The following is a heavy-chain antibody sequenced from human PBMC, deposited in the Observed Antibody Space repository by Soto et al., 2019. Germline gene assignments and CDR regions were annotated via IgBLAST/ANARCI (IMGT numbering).Heavy chain of an antibody. CDR1: GFTFRNYW. J-gene: IGHJ4*02. CDR2: IDTDGSDA. D-gene: IGHD5-18*01. CDR3: ATLNSFGSDY. V-gene: IGHV3-74*01. Sequence: GGSLRLSSTASGFTFRNYWMHWVRQAPGKGLVWVAYIDTDGSDAIYADSVKGRFTIFRDNVKNTVYLQMNSLRAEDTAVYYCATLNSFGSDYWGQGTLVTVSS.